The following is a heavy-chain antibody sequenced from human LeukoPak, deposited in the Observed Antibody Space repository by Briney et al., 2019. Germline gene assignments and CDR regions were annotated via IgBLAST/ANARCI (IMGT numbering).Heavy chain of an antibody. J-gene: IGHJ4*02. CDR3: ARGPVVAANWLFDY. Sequence: SETLSLTCTVSGGSIRSYYWSWIRHPPGKGLEWIGYIYYSGTTNYTPSLKSRVTISVDTSKNQFSLKLSSVTAADTAVYYCARGPVVAANWLFDYWGQGTLVTVSS. D-gene: IGHD2-15*01. CDR2: IYYSGTT. V-gene: IGHV4-59*01. CDR1: GGSIRSYY.